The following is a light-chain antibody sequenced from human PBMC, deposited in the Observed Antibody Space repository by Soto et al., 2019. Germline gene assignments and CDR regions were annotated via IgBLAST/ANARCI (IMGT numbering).Light chain of an antibody. CDR2: KAS. V-gene: IGKV1-5*03. J-gene: IGKJ1*01. CDR3: QQYNSYSPT. Sequence: DIHMTQSPSTLSASVLDRVTITCRASQSISVWLAWYQQKAGKAPNLLIYKASRLESGVPSRFSGSGSETEFTLTISGLQPGDSATYYCQQYNSYSPTFGQGTKVDIK. CDR1: QSISVW.